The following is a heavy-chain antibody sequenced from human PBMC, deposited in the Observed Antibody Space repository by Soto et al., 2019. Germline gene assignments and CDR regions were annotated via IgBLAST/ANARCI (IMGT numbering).Heavy chain of an antibody. J-gene: IGHJ3*02. D-gene: IGHD3-10*01. V-gene: IGHV1-18*04. Sequence: SVKVSWKASGYTFTRYGISWVRQAPGQGLEWMGWISAYNGNTNYAQKLQGRVTMTTDTSTSTAYMELRSLRSDDTAVYYCARDLYGSGDSDAFDIWGQGTMVTVSS. CDR2: ISAYNGNT. CDR3: ARDLYGSGDSDAFDI. CDR1: GYTFTRYG.